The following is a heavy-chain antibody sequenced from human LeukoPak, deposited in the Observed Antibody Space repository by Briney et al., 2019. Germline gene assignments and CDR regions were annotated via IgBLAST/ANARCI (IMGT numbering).Heavy chain of an antibody. CDR1: GGTFSSHA. D-gene: IGHD3-9*01. CDR2: IIPIFGTA. J-gene: IGHJ6*02. V-gene: IGHV1-69*13. Sequence: ASVKVSCKASGGTFSSHAISWVRQAPGQGLEWMGGIIPIFGTANYAQKFQGRVTITADESTSTAYMELSSLRSEDTAVYYCARSYYDILGTDYGMDVWGQGITVTVSS. CDR3: ARSYYDILGTDYGMDV.